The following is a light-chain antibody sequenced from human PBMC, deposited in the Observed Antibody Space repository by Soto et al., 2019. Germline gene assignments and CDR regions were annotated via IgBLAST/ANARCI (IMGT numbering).Light chain of an antibody. Sequence: DIQMTQSPSSLSASVGDRVTLTCRASQSISKYLNWYQVESGKGPQLLIYGTSTLQGGVPSRFSGSGSGTHFTLTISNLQPEDFAVYYCQQGYSPLLTFGGGTRVEIK. J-gene: IGKJ4*01. CDR1: QSISKY. V-gene: IGKV1-39*01. CDR3: QQGYSPLLT. CDR2: GTS.